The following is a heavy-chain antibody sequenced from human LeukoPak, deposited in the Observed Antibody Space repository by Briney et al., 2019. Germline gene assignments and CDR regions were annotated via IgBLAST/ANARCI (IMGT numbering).Heavy chain of an antibody. V-gene: IGHV3-11*01. J-gene: IGHJ4*02. D-gene: IGHD5-18*01. Sequence: PGGSLRLSCAASGFTFSDYYMSWIRQAPGKGLEWVSYISSSGSTIYYADSVKGRFTISRDNAKNSLYLQTNSLRAEDTAVYYCARWVTAMVTGYFDYWGQGTLVTVSS. CDR3: ARWVTAMVTGYFDY. CDR1: GFTFSDYY. CDR2: ISSSGSTI.